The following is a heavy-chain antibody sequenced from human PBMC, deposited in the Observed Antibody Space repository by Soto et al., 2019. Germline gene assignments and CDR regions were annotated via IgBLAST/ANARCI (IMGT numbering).Heavy chain of an antibody. Sequence: EVQLVESGGGLVQPGGSLRLSCAASGFSFDSYWMQWVRQAPGQGPVWVSRIDYDGTTTNYADSVKGRFTISRDNAKNTLYLQMNSLRPEDTAVYYCARGPRASSGGTGAYWGQGTLVTVSS. D-gene: IGHD2-2*01. J-gene: IGHJ1*01. V-gene: IGHV3-74*01. CDR1: GFSFDSYW. CDR2: IDYDGTTT. CDR3: ARGPRASSGGTGAY.